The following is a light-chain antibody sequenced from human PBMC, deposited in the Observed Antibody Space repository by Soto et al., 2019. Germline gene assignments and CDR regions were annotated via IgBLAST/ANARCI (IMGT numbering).Light chain of an antibody. V-gene: IGKV3-15*01. J-gene: IGKJ1*01. CDR1: QSVSSN. CDR2: GAS. CDR3: QQYNNWPQT. Sequence: ELVLTHSPGTLSLSPGERATLSCRASQSVSSNLAWYQRKPGQSPRLLIYGASTRATGIPARFSGSGSGTEFTLTISSLQSEDFAVYYCQQYNNWPQTFGQRTKV.